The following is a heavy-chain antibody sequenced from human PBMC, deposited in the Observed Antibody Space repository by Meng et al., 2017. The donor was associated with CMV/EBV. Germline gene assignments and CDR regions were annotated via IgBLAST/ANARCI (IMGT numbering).Heavy chain of an antibody. V-gene: IGHV1-8*01. D-gene: IGHD3-3*01. CDR2: MNPNSGNT. CDR3: ARGHYDFWSGYPEDGMDV. Sequence: FTSYDINWVRQATGQGLEWMGWMNPNSGNTGYAQKFQGRVTMTRNTSISTAYMELSSLRSEDTAVYYCARGHYDFWSGYPEDGMDVWGQGTTVTVSS. CDR1: FTSYD. J-gene: IGHJ6*02.